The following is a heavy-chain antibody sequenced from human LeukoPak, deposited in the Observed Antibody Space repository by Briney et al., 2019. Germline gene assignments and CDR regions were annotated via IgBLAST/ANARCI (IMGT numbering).Heavy chain of an antibody. CDR2: ISAYNGNT. Sequence: ASVKVSCKASGYTFTSYGISWVRQAPGQGLEWIGWISAYNGNTNYAQKLQGRVTMTTDTSTSTAYMEPRSLRSDDTAVYYCARVGQWELLKAIDYWGQGTLVTVSS. D-gene: IGHD1-26*01. J-gene: IGHJ4*02. CDR1: GYTFTSYG. CDR3: ARVGQWELLKAIDY. V-gene: IGHV1-18*01.